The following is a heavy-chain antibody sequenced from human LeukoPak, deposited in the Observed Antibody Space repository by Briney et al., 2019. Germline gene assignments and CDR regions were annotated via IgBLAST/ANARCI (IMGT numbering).Heavy chain of an antibody. V-gene: IGHV3-48*03. Sequence: PGGSLRLSCVASGFTFSSYEMNWVRQAPGKGLEWLSYIGSSDSTTHYADSVKGRFTISRDNSKNTLYLQMNSLRAEDTAVYYCASEIIFGSFDYWGQGTLVTVSS. CDR3: ASEIIFGSFDY. CDR1: GFTFSSYE. J-gene: IGHJ4*02. CDR2: IGSSDSTT. D-gene: IGHD3-3*01.